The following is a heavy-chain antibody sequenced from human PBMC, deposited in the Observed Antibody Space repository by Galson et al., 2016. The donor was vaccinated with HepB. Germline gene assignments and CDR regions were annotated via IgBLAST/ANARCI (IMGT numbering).Heavy chain of an antibody. V-gene: IGHV3-53*01. CDR3: ARSTAWYGMSGYFDY. J-gene: IGHJ4*02. Sequence: SLRLSCAASGFTVSGNYMTWVRQAPGKGLEWVSVIYSDGSTYYADSVKGRFTISRDNSKNTLYLQMNSLRAEDTAVYYCARSTAWYGMSGYFDYWGQGTLVTVSS. CDR2: IYSDGST. D-gene: IGHD6-19*01. CDR1: GFTVSGNY.